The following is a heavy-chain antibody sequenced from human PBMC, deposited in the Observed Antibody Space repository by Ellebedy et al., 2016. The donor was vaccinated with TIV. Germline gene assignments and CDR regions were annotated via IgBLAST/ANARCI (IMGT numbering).Heavy chain of an antibody. CDR3: ARQGQGDTMIVVLISARRPFDI. Sequence: MPSETLSLTCTVSGVSISSSNYYWGWVRQPPGKGLEWIGIISYSGSTYYNPSLESRLTISVDTSKNQFSLKLSSVTAADTAVYYCARQGQGDTMIVVLISARRPFDIWGPGTMVTVSS. CDR2: ISYSGST. D-gene: IGHD3-22*01. CDR1: GVSISSSNYY. J-gene: IGHJ3*02. V-gene: IGHV4-39*01.